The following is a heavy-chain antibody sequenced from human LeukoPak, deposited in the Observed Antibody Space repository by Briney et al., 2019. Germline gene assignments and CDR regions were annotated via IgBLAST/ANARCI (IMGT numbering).Heavy chain of an antibody. CDR3: ARLSTGRLGAAYDY. CDR1: GGSISSSSYY. V-gene: IGHV4-39*01. J-gene: IGHJ4*02. D-gene: IGHD3-16*01. CDR2: IYYSGST. Sequence: PSETLSLTCTVSGGSISSSSYYWGWIRQPPGKGLEWIGSIYYSGSTYYNPSLKSRVTISVDTSKNQFSLKLSSVTAADTAVYYCARLSTGRLGAAYDYWGQGTLVTVSS.